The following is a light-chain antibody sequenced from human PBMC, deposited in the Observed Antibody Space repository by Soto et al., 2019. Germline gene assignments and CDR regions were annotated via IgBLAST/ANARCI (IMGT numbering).Light chain of an antibody. Sequence: HSVGTPPASVSVSPGQSITISCTGTGSDVGGYNHVSWYQIHPGKAPKLIIYEVTSRPSGVSYRFSGSKSGNSASLTISGLQAEDEADYYCSSYASSSSYVFGGGTKVTVL. J-gene: IGLJ1*01. CDR1: GSDVGGYNH. CDR3: SSYASSSSYV. CDR2: EVT. V-gene: IGLV2-14*01.